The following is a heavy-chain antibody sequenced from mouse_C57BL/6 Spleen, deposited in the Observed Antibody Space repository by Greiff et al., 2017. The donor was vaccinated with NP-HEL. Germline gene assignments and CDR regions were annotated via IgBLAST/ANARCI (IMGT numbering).Heavy chain of an antibody. CDR1: GYTFTSYW. D-gene: IGHD2-2*01. CDR3: ANGFLFDY. J-gene: IGHJ2*01. V-gene: IGHV1-52*01. CDR2: IDPSDSET. Sequence: QVQLQQPGAELVRPGSSVKLSCKASGYTFTSYWMQWVKQRPIQGLEWIGNIDPSDSETNYNQKFKDKATLTVDKSSSTAYMQLSSLTSEDSAVYYCANGFLFDYWGQGTTLTVSS.